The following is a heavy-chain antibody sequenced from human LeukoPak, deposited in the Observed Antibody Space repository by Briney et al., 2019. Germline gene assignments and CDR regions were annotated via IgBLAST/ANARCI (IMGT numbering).Heavy chain of an antibody. V-gene: IGHV4-39*02. CDR1: GGSISSSSYY. Sequence: PSETLSLTCTVSGGSISSSSYYWGWIRQPPGKGLEWIGSIYYSGSTYYNPFLKSRVTISVDTSKNQFSLKLSSVTAADTAVYYCAKEFLGSSWFNFDYWGQGTLVTVSS. CDR3: AKEFLGSSWFNFDY. CDR2: IYYSGST. D-gene: IGHD6-13*01. J-gene: IGHJ4*02.